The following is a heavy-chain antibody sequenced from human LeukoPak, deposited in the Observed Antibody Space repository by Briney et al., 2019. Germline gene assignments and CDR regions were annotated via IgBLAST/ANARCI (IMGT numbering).Heavy chain of an antibody. CDR3: TTAPAAYTFDY. CDR2: IKSRTDGGTT. CDR1: GFTFSNAW. Sequence: GGAPRLSFAASGFTFSNAWMSWVRQAPGKGLEWVGRIKSRTDGGTTEYAAPVKGRFTISRDDSKNTLYLQMNSLKTEDTAVYYCTTAPAAYTFDYWGQGTLVTVSS. J-gene: IGHJ4*02. V-gene: IGHV3-15*01. D-gene: IGHD2-2*01.